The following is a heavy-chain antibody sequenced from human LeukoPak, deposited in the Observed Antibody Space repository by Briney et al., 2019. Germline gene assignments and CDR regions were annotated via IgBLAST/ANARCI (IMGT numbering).Heavy chain of an antibody. D-gene: IGHD3-3*01. J-gene: IGHJ4*02. CDR2: ISSSSSTI. CDR1: GLTFKNYA. CDR3: ARERAYFDFWSGPAY. Sequence: GGSLRLSCAASGLTFKNYALTWVRQAPGKGLEWVSYISSSSSTIYYADSVKGRFTISRDSSKNTVFLQMNSLRLEDTAVYYCARERAYFDFWSGPAYWGQGTLVTVSS. V-gene: IGHV3-48*04.